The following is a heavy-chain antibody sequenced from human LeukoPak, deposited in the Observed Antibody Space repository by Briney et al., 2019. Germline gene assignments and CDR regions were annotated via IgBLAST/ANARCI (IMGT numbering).Heavy chain of an antibody. Sequence: GGSLRLSCAASGFTFGNAWMSWVRQAPGKGLEWVGRIKSKTDGGTTDYAAPVKGRFTISRDDSKNTLYLQMNSLKTEDTAVYYCTTATRGVYDFWSGYFATTDYWGQGTLVTVSS. CDR2: IKSKTDGGTT. CDR3: TTATRGVYDFWSGYFATTDY. CDR1: GFTFGNAW. D-gene: IGHD3-3*01. J-gene: IGHJ4*02. V-gene: IGHV3-15*01.